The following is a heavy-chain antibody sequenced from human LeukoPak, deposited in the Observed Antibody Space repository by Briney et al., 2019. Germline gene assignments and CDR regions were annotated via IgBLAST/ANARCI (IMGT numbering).Heavy chain of an antibody. V-gene: IGHV3-7*01. CDR1: GFTFSSYS. Sequence: PGGSLRLSCAASGFTFSSYSMNWVRQAPGKGLEWVANINEVGSEQLYVDSVKGRFTISRDNAKNSLYLHMDSLRDEDTALYSCSRGLPEGGYRYGRPGQDYWGLGTLVTVSS. CDR3: SRGLPEGGYRYGRPGQDY. CDR2: INEVGSEQ. J-gene: IGHJ4*02. D-gene: IGHD6-13*01.